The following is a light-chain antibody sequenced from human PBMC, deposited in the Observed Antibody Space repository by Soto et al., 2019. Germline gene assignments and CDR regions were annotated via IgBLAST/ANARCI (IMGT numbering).Light chain of an antibody. CDR2: EVT. Sequence: QPVLTQPASVSGSPGQSINISCTGTSSNVGTYNLVSWYQQHPGKAPKLMIYEVTKRPSGVSNRFSGSKSGNTASLTVSGLQAEDEADYFCCSYAGSSTLIFGGGTKLTVL. CDR1: SSNVGTYNL. J-gene: IGLJ2*01. V-gene: IGLV2-23*02. CDR3: CSYAGSSTLI.